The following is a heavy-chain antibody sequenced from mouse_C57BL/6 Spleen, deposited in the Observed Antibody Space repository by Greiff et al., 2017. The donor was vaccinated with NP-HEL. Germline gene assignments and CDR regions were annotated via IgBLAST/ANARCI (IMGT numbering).Heavy chain of an antibody. V-gene: IGHV1-7*01. D-gene: IGHD2-4*01. CDR1: GYTSTSYW. Sequence: VQLQQSGAELAKPGASVKLSCKASGYTSTSYWMQWVKQRPGQGLEWIGYINPSSGYTKYNQKFKDKASLTADKSARTAYMQLSSLTYEDAGVDYCARGLMGAMDSWSQGDSVTVAP. CDR3: ARGLMGAMDS. CDR2: INPSSGYT. J-gene: IGHJ4*01.